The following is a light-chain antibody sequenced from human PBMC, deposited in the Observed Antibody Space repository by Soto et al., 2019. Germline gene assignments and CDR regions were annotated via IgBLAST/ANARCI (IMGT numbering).Light chain of an antibody. J-gene: IGLJ1*01. CDR1: SSDVGGYTY. CDR3: CAYTSSSTYV. CDR2: EVS. V-gene: IGLV2-14*01. Sequence: QSALAQPASVSGYPGQPITISCTGTSSDVGGYTYVSWYQQHPGKAPKLMIYEVSDRPSGVSNRFSGSKSGNTASLTISGLRAEDEADYYCCAYTSSSTYVFGTGTKVT.